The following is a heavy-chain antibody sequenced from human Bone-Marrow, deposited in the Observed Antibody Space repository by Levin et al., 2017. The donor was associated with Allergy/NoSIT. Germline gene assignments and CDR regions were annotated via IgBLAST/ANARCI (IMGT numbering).Heavy chain of an antibody. CDR1: GYTFTGYY. CDR2: INPNSGGT. J-gene: IGHJ4*02. V-gene: IGHV1-2*06. CDR3: ARAPPISRYDFWSGYYKSDAFDY. D-gene: IGHD3-3*01. Sequence: GESLKISCKASGYTFTGYYMHWVRQAPGQGLEWMGRINPNSGGTNYAQKFQGRVTMTRDTSISTAYMELSRLRSDDTAVYYCARAPPISRYDFWSGYYKSDAFDYWGQGTLVTVSS.